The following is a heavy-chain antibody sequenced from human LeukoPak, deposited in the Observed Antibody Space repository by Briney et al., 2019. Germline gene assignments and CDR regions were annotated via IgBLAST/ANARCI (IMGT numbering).Heavy chain of an antibody. Sequence: SETLSLTCAVSGGSFSGYYWSWIRQPPGKGVEWIGEINHSGSTNYNPSLKSRVTISVDTSKNQYSLKLGSVTAADTAVYYCARGAYYYGSGSYRSQGYWGQGTLVTVSS. CDR1: GGSFSGYY. CDR3: ARGAYYYGSGSYRSQGY. CDR2: INHSGST. D-gene: IGHD3-10*01. J-gene: IGHJ4*02. V-gene: IGHV4-34*01.